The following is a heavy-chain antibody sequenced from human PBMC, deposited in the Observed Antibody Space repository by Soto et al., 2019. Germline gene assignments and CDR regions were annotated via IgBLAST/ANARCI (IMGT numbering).Heavy chain of an antibody. CDR3: VRASAAATSWFVH. J-gene: IGHJ5*02. Sequence: QVQLVQSGAEVKEPGASVRVSCRASGYSFPGYYIHWVRQAPGHGLGWMGRINARSGGTNNAKKFNGRVFMTRTTATVTVYMELTGVTPDDTAIYYCVRASAAATSWFVHWGQGTLVTISS. V-gene: IGHV1-2*06. CDR1: GYSFPGYY. CDR2: INARSGGT. D-gene: IGHD6-13*01.